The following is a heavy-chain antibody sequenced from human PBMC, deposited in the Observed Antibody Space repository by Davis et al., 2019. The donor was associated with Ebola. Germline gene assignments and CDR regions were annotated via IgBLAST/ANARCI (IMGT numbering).Heavy chain of an antibody. CDR2: IYHGGST. CDR1: GGSISSSNW. Sequence: MPSETLSLTCAVSGGSISSSNWWSWVRQTPGKGLEWIGEIYHGGSTNYNPSLKSRVTMSIDKSKNQFSLNLSSVTAADTAVYYCARDLDYGDLNYGMDVWGKGTTVTVSS. J-gene: IGHJ6*04. CDR3: ARDLDYGDLNYGMDV. V-gene: IGHV4-4*02. D-gene: IGHD4-17*01.